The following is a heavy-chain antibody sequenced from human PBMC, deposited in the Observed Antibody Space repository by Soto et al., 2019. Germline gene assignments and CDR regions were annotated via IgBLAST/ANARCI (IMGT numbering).Heavy chain of an antibody. V-gene: IGHV4-39*01. CDR3: VRSSYTPRVFMYPFDY. CDR1: GGSISRSSHY. Sequence: KSTETLSLTCTVSGGSISRSSHYWGWIRQPPGKGLECIGNIYYDGNTYYNPSLKSRITISLDTSKNQFSLSLDSVTAADPAVYFRVRSSYTPRVFMYPFDYWGPXTLVTVSA. D-gene: IGHD3-10*01. CDR2: IYYDGNT. J-gene: IGHJ4*01.